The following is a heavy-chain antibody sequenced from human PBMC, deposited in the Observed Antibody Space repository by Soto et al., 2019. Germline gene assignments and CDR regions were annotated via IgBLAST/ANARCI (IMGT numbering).Heavy chain of an antibody. CDR2: IWYDGSNK. CDR1: GFTFSSYG. J-gene: IGHJ3*02. V-gene: IGHV3-33*01. D-gene: IGHD6-19*01. Sequence: GGSLRLSCGASGFTFSSYGMHWVRQAPGKGLEWVAVIWYDGSNKYYADSVKGRFTISRDNSKNTLYLQMNSLRAEDTAVYYCASTDHPYSSGWQDAFDSWGQGTMVTVSS. CDR3: ASTDHPYSSGWQDAFDS.